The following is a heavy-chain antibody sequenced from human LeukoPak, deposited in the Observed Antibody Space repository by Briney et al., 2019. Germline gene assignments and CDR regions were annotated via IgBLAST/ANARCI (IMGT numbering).Heavy chain of an antibody. Sequence: PSETLSLTCTVSGGSISSSSYYWGWIRQPPGKGLEWIGSIYYSGSTYYNPSLKSRVTISVDTSKNQFSLKLSSVTAADTAVYYCARDSDLTYYYGSGSYHTYYGMDVWGQGTTVTVSS. V-gene: IGHV4-39*07. CDR3: ARDSDLTYYYGSGSYHTYYGMDV. J-gene: IGHJ6*02. CDR1: GGSISSSSYY. CDR2: IYYSGST. D-gene: IGHD3-10*01.